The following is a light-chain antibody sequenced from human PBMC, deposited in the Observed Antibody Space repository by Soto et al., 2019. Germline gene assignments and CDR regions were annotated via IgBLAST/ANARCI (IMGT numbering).Light chain of an antibody. CDR1: SSNIGACYD. J-gene: IGLJ2*01. CDR2: GNR. CDR3: QSYDSSLSGHVV. Sequence: QSVLTQPPSVSGAPGQRVTISCTGSSSNIGACYDVHWYQQLHGTAPKLLLYGNRNRPSGVPDRFSGSKSCTSASLAITGLQAEDEADYYCQSYDSSLSGHVVFGGGTKVTVL. V-gene: IGLV1-40*01.